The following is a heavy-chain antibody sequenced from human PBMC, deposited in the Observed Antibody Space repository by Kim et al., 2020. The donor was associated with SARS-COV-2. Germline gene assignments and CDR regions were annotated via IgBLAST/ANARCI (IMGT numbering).Heavy chain of an antibody. J-gene: IGHJ4*02. CDR1: GYTFTFYS. CDR3: ARTRGSNSGSGSYPDY. D-gene: IGHD3-10*01. Sequence: ASVKVSCKASGYTFTFYSLNWLRQAPGQGIEWIGWINTNTGNPTYAQGFTGRFVFSLETSVSTAHLQISRLKTDDTGVYFCARTRGSNSGSGSYPDYWGQ. V-gene: IGHV7-4-1*02. CDR2: INTNTGNP.